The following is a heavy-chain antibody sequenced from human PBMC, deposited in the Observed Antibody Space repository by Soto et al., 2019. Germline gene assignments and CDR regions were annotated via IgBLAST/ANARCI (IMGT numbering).Heavy chain of an antibody. V-gene: IGHV1-69*02. Sequence: QVQLVQSGAEVKKPGSSVKVSCKASGGTFSSYTISWVRQAPGQGLEWMGRIIPILGIANYAQKFQGRDTITADKSTSTAYMELSSLRSEDTAVYYWAGGTMNVGKGWFDPWCQGTLVTVSS. CDR2: IIPILGIA. J-gene: IGHJ5*02. CDR1: GGTFSSYT. CDR3: AGGTMNVGKGWFDP. D-gene: IGHD1-1*01.